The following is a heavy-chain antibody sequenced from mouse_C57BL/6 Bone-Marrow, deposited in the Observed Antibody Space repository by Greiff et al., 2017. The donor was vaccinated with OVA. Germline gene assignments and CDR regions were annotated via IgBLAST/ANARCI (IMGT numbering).Heavy chain of an antibody. Sequence: QVQLQQPGAELVRPGTSVKLSCKASGYTFTSYWMHWVKQRPGQGLEWIGVIDPSDSYTNYNQKFKGKATLTVDTSSSTAYMQLSSLTSEDSAVYYCATYYYGSSSLNAMDYWGQGTSVTVSS. J-gene: IGHJ4*01. V-gene: IGHV1-59*01. CDR1: GYTFTSYW. D-gene: IGHD1-1*01. CDR2: IDPSDSYT. CDR3: ATYYYGSSSLNAMDY.